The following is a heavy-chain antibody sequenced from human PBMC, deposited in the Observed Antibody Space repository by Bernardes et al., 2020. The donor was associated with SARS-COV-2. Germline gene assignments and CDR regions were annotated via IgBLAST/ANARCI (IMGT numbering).Heavy chain of an antibody. CDR3: ATAPAMVRANWFDT. V-gene: IGHV1-24*01. CDR1: GYTLTALS. Sequence: ASVKVSCKVSGYTLTALSIHWVRQAPGKGLEWMGGFDPEDGETIYAQKFQGRVTMTEDTSTDTAYMELSSLRSEDTAVYYCATAPAMVRANWFDTWGPGTLVTVSS. CDR2: FDPEDGET. J-gene: IGHJ5*02. D-gene: IGHD3-10*01.